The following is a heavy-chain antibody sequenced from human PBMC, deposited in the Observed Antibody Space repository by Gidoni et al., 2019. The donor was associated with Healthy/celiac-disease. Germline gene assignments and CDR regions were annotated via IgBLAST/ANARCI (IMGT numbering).Heavy chain of an antibody. CDR1: GGSISSSSYY. D-gene: IGHD6-13*01. Sequence: QLQLQESGPGLVTPSETLSLTCTFSGGSISSSSYYWGWIRQPPGKGLEWIGSIYYSGSTYYNPSLKSRVTISVDTSKNQFSLKLSSVTAADTAVYYCARGSSWTHYFDYWGQGTLVTVSS. CDR2: IYYSGST. V-gene: IGHV4-39*01. J-gene: IGHJ4*02. CDR3: ARGSSWTHYFDY.